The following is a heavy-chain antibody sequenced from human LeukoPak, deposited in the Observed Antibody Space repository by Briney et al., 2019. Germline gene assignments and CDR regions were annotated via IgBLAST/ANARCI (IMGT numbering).Heavy chain of an antibody. CDR3: ARDRGVGATRGDY. D-gene: IGHD1-26*01. V-gene: IGHV3-21*01. Sequence: PGGSLRLSCAASGFTFSSYSMNWVRQAPGKGLEWVSSISSSSSYIYYADSVKGRFTISRDNAKNPLYLQMNSLRAEDTAVYYCARDRGVGATRGDYWGQGTLVTVSS. CDR1: GFTFSSYS. CDR2: ISSSSSYI. J-gene: IGHJ4*02.